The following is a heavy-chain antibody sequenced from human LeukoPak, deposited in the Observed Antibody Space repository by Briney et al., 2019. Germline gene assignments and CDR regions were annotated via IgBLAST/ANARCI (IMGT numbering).Heavy chain of an antibody. CDR1: GGTFSSYA. D-gene: IGHD5-18*01. J-gene: IGHJ4*02. Sequence: ASVKVSCKASGGTFSSYAISWVRQAPGQGLEWMGGIIPIFGTANYAQKFQGRVTITADESTSTAYMELSSLRSEDTAVYYCARDLDTAMVETNRGQGTLVTVSS. CDR2: IIPIFGTA. CDR3: ARDLDTAMVETN. V-gene: IGHV1-69*01.